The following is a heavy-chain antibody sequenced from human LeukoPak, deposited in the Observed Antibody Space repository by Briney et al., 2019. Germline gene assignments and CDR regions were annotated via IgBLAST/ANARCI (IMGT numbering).Heavy chain of an antibody. J-gene: IGHJ4*02. Sequence: GGSLRLSCSASGFSLSAYWMTWVRQAPGRGLEWVANINRNGSQKNHVDSVKGRFTISRDNAENSLFLQMNSLTAEDTAVYYCTTSLPHIVEVTTSDGGNWGQGTLVTVSS. CDR1: GFSLSAYW. V-gene: IGHV3-7*01. D-gene: IGHD2-21*02. CDR3: TTSLPHIVEVTTSDGGN. CDR2: INRNGSQK.